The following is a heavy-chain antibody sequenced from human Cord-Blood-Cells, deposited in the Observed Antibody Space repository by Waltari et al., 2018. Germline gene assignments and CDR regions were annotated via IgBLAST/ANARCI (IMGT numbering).Heavy chain of an antibody. CDR1: GGSISSGGYY. V-gene: IGHV4-31*03. D-gene: IGHD6-13*01. CDR2: IYYSGST. Sequence: QVQLQESGPGLVKPSQTLSLTCTVSGGSISSGGYYWSWIRKHPGKGLEGIGYIYYSGSTYYNPSLKSRVTISVDTSKNQFSLKLSSVTAADTGVYYCARGGGQQLVRGDYYYMDVWGKGTTVTVSS. CDR3: ARGGGQQLVRGDYYYMDV. J-gene: IGHJ6*03.